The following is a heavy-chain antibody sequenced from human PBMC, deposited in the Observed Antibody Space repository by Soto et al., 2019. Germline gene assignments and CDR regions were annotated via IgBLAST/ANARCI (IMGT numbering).Heavy chain of an antibody. J-gene: IGHJ6*02. CDR3: ARVQDYYGSGGGYYYYYGMDV. V-gene: IGHV3-33*01. D-gene: IGHD3-10*01. CDR1: GFTFSSYG. Sequence: GGSLRLSCAASGFTFSSYGMHWVRQAPGKGLEWVAVIWYDGSNKYYADSVKGRFTISRDNSKNTLYLQMNSLRAEDTAVYYCARVQDYYGSGGGYYYYYGMDVWGQGTTVTVPS. CDR2: IWYDGSNK.